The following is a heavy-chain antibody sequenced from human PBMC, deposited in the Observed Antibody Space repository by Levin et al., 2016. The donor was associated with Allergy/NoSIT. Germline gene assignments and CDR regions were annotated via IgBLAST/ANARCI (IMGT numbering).Heavy chain of an antibody. CDR1: GYTFTDYW. CDR3: ARSAVTASIWFDP. D-gene: IGHD2-2*01. CDR2: INPHSGAT. J-gene: IGHJ5*02. Sequence: ASVKVSCKASGYTFTDYWMEWVRQAPGQGLEWMGWINPHSGATYYTQKFQDRVTLTRDTSLTTVYMELNSLRSDDTAVYYCARSAVTASIWFDPWGQGTLVTVSS. V-gene: IGHV1-2*02.